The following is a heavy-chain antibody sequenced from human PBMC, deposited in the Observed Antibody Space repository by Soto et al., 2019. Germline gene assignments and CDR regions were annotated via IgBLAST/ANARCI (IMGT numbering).Heavy chain of an antibody. Sequence: LSLSCAASGFTFSSYGMHWVRQAPGKGLEWVAVISYDGSNKYYADSVKGRFTISRDNSKNTLYLQMNSLRAEDTAVYYCAKAPSYGSGKWNAFDIWGQGTRVTVAS. D-gene: IGHD3-10*01. V-gene: IGHV3-30*18. CDR3: AKAPSYGSGKWNAFDI. CDR1: GFTFSSYG. CDR2: ISYDGSNK. J-gene: IGHJ3*02.